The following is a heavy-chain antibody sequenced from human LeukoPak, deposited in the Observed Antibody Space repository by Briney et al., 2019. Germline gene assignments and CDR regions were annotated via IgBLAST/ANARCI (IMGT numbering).Heavy chain of an antibody. J-gene: IGHJ3*02. CDR3: ARGYYDGSGYSNALDI. Sequence: SETLSLTCSVSGVSISSSYWSWIRQPPGKRLEWIGFIHQNGNTNYNPSLKSRVTMSVDTSKNQFSLQMRSVTAADTAVYYCARGYYDGSGYSNALDIWGQGTMVAV. CDR2: IHQNGNT. CDR1: GVSISSSY. V-gene: IGHV4-59*01. D-gene: IGHD3-22*01.